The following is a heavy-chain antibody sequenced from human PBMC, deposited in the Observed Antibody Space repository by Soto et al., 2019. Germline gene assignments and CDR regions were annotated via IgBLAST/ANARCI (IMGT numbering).Heavy chain of an antibody. J-gene: IGHJ5*02. CDR3: ARVPYH. CDR1: GASISSGWAS. D-gene: IGHD2-2*01. V-gene: IGHV4-30-2*01. Sequence: SETLSLNCAVCGASISSGWASWSWSRQPRGKGMEWIGYMYQSGSTYYNPSLKSRVTISIDRSKNQFSLKLSSVTSANTTVYYCARVPYHWGQGILVTIS. CDR2: MYQSGST.